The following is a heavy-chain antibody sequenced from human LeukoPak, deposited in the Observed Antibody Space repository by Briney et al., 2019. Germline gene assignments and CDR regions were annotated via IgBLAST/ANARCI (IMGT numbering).Heavy chain of an antibody. J-gene: IGHJ4*02. Sequence: GGSLRLSCAASGFTFSSYSMCWVRQAPGKGPEWVSGIKESGDITYYADSVKGRFTISRDNSKNTLYLQMNSLRAEGTAKYYCAKYCSGATCSGYWGQGTLVTVSS. D-gene: IGHD2-15*01. CDR1: GFTFSSYS. V-gene: IGHV3-23*01. CDR3: AKYCSGATCSGY. CDR2: IKESGDIT.